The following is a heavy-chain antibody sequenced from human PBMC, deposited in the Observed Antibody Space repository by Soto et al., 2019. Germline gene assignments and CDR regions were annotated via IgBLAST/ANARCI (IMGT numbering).Heavy chain of an antibody. CDR1: GGTFSSYT. V-gene: IGHV1-69*12. CDR3: ARGNHRWLQLWYFDL. J-gene: IGHJ2*01. CDR2: IIPIFGTV. Sequence: QVQLVQSGAEVKKPGSSVTVSCKASGGTFSSYTISWVRQAPGQGLEWMGGIIPIFGTVNYAQKFQGRVTITADESTSTAHMELSSLRSEDTAVYYCARGNHRWLQLWYFDLWGRGTLVTVSS. D-gene: IGHD5-12*01.